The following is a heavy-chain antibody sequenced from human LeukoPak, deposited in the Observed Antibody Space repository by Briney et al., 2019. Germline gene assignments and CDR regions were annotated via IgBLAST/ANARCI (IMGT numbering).Heavy chain of an antibody. J-gene: IGHJ3*02. CDR3: AKDLSVAAGEDAFDI. V-gene: IGHV3-53*01. Sequence: GSLRLSCAASGFTVSSNYMSWVRQAPGKGLEWVSVIYSGGSTYYADSVKGRFTISRDNSKNTLYLQMNSLRAEDTAVYYCAKDLSVAAGEDAFDIWSQGTMVTVSS. D-gene: IGHD6-13*01. CDR2: IYSGGST. CDR1: GFTVSSNY.